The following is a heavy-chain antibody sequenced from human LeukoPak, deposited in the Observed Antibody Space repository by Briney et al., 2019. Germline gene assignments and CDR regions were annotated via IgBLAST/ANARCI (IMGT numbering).Heavy chain of an antibody. CDR3: SFNLGSGSYAFDI. J-gene: IGHJ3*02. D-gene: IGHD3-10*01. Sequence: PSVTLSLTCTVSGGSISSSSYYWGWIRQPPGKGLEWIGSIYYSGSIYYNPSLKSRVTVSLDTSKNQFSLKLSSVTAADTAVYYCSFNLGSGSYAFDIWGQGTMVTVSS. CDR1: GGSISSSSYY. V-gene: IGHV4-39*07. CDR2: IYYSGSI.